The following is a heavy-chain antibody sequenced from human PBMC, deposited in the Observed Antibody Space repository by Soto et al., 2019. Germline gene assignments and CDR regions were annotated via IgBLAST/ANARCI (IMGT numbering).Heavy chain of an antibody. J-gene: IGHJ6*02. D-gene: IGHD3-3*01. CDR2: ISSSSKTI. Sequence: GGSLRLSCEAYGFTFNVYEMNWVRQAPGKGLEWVSYISSSSKTIYYADSVKGRFTISRDNAKNSLYLQMNSLRAEDTAVYYCAREGDFWSGLDYRLDVWGQGTMVTVSS. V-gene: IGHV3-48*03. CDR3: AREGDFWSGLDYRLDV. CDR1: GFTFNVYE.